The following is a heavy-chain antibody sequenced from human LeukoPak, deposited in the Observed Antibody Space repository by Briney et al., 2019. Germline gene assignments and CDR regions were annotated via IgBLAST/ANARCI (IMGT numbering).Heavy chain of an antibody. Sequence: PSETLSLTCTVSGGSISSNSYYWGWIRQPPGKGLEWIGSVHYSGSTYYNPSLKSRVTISVDTSKNQFSQKLSSVTAADTAVYYCARGMGGGDYQYYFDYWGQGTLVTVSS. CDR2: VHYSGST. CDR1: GGSISSNSYY. V-gene: IGHV4-39*07. J-gene: IGHJ4*02. CDR3: ARGMGGGDYQYYFDY. D-gene: IGHD2-21*02.